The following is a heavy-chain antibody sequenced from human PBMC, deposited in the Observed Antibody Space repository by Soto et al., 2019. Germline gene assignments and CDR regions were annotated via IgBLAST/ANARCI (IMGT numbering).Heavy chain of an antibody. D-gene: IGHD3-10*01. V-gene: IGHV4-34*01. CDR3: ARGRAYGSGXXXXNYYYYYMDV. J-gene: IGHJ6*03. Sequence: QVQLQQWGAGLLKPSETLSLTCAVYGGSFSGYYWSWIRQPPGKGLEWIGEINHSGSTNYNPSLKSRVTISVDTSXNQFSLKLSSVTAXXTAVYYCARGRAYGSGXXXXNYYYYYMDVWGKGTTVTVSS. CDR2: INHSGST. CDR1: GGSFSGYY.